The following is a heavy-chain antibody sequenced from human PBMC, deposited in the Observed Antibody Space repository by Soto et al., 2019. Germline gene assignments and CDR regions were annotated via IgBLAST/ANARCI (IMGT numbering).Heavy chain of an antibody. CDR3: ARDAYYDESSGYFDY. D-gene: IGHD3-22*01. V-gene: IGHV3-7*01. J-gene: IGHJ4*02. CDR1: GFIFNNYW. CDR2: IKQDGSEK. Sequence: EVQLVESGGGLVQPGGSLRLSCAASGFIFNNYWMTWVRQAPGKGLEWVANIKQDGSEKYYVDSVKGRFTISRDNAKNSLYLQKNSLRADDTAVYYCARDAYYDESSGYFDYWGQGTLVTVSS.